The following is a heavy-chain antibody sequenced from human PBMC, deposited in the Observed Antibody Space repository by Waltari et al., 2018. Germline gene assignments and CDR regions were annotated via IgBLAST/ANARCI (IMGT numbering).Heavy chain of an antibody. CDR1: GYTFTSYA. CDR3: ARYHPLDYYYYYGMDV. V-gene: IGHV1-3*01. CDR2: INAGNGNT. J-gene: IGHJ6*02. Sequence: QVQLVQSGAEVKKPGASVKVSCKASGYTFTSYAMHWVRQAPGQRLEWMGWINAGNGNTKDSQKFQGRVTITRDTSASTAYMELSSLRSEDTAVYYCARYHPLDYYYYYGMDVWGQGTTVTVSS.